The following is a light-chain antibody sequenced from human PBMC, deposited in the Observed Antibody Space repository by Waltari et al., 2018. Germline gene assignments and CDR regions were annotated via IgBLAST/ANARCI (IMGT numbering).Light chain of an antibody. V-gene: IGLV4-69*01. CDR3: ETGGHGTWV. CDR1: SGHSSNV. CDR2: VNSDGSH. J-gene: IGLJ3*02. Sequence: QLVVTQSPSASAPLGASVKLTCTLSSGHSSNVIAWLQQRPEKGPRYLMKVNSDGSHSKGAGIPDRFSGSSSGPERYRTISSLQSDDEADYYCETGGHGTWVFGGGTKLTVL.